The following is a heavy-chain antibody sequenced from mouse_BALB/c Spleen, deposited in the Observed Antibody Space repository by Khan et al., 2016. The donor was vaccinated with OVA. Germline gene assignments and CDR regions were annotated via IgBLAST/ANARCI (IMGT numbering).Heavy chain of an antibody. Sequence: QVQLQQSGAELAKPGASVKMSCKTSGYTFTSYWMHWVKQRPGQGLEWIGYINPSTGYTDYNQKFKDKATLTADKSSSIVYMQLSRLTSEDSAVYYCARAINDGYPPFAYWGQGTQVTVSA. CDR1: GYTFTSYW. CDR3: ARAINDGYPPFAY. J-gene: IGHJ3*01. D-gene: IGHD2-3*01. CDR2: INPSTGYT. V-gene: IGHV1-7*01.